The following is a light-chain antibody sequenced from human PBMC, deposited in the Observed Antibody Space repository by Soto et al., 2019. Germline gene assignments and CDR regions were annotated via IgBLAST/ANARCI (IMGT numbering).Light chain of an antibody. CDR1: QSISSY. CDR2: AAS. V-gene: IGKV1-39*01. CDR3: QQSYSTPWT. Sequence: DIQMTQSPSSLCASVGARVTVTCRASQSISSYLNWYQQKPGKAPKLLIYAASSLQSGVPSRFSGSGSGTDFTLTISSLQPEDFATYYCQQSYSTPWTFGQGTKVDIK. J-gene: IGKJ1*01.